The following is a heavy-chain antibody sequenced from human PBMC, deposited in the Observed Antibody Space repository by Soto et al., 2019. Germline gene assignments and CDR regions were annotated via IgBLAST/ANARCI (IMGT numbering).Heavy chain of an antibody. V-gene: IGHV3-11*05. D-gene: IGHD3-10*02. CDR2: ISPGSRYP. CDR3: VRGGXXXXXXP. CDR1: GFTFGDSY. J-gene: IGHJ5*02. Sequence: QVQLVESGGGLVPPGGSLRLSCAGSGFTFGDSYMSWIRQAPGKGLEWLSYISPGSRYPAYADSVKGRFTISRDNXXXXLYLQMXXXXXXXXAIYYCVRGGXXXXXXPWGQG.